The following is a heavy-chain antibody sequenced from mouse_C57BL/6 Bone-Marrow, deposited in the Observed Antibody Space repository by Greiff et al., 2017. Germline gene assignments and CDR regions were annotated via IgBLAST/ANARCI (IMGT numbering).Heavy chain of an antibody. V-gene: IGHV1-81*01. CDR2: IYPRSGNT. Sequence: QVQLQQPGAELARPGASVKLSCKASGYTFTSYGISWVKQRTGQGLEWIGEIYPRSGNTYYNEKFKGKATLTADKSSSTAYMELRSLTSEDSAVYCCARGEASYYYGSKGMDYWGQGTSVTVSS. J-gene: IGHJ4*01. CDR3: ARGEASYYYGSKGMDY. D-gene: IGHD1-1*01. CDR1: GYTFTSYG.